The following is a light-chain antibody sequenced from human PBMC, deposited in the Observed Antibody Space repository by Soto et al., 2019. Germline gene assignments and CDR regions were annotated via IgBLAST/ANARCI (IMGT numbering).Light chain of an antibody. CDR1: QSVSSN. J-gene: IGKJ1*01. V-gene: IGKV3-15*01. Sequence: EIVMTQSPGTLSVSPGERATISCRASQSVSSNLAWYQQKPGQAPRLLIYGASTRATGIPARFSGSRSGTEFTLSISSLQSEDFAVYYCQQYNNWPGTFGQGTKVEIK. CDR3: QQYNNWPGT. CDR2: GAS.